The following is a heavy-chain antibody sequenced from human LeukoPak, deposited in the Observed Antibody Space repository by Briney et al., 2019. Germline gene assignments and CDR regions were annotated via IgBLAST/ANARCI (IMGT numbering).Heavy chain of an antibody. CDR1: GFTFSTYS. D-gene: IGHD2-2*01. V-gene: IGHV3-48*01. J-gene: IGHJ4*02. CDR3: APGYCSSSSCTHYFDY. Sequence: GGSLRLSCAASGFTFSTYSMNWVRQAPGKGLEWVSYISSSSNTIYYADSVKGRFTVSRDNAKNSLYLQMNSQRVEDTAVYYCAPGYCSSSSCTHYFDYWGQGTLVTVSS. CDR2: ISSSSNTI.